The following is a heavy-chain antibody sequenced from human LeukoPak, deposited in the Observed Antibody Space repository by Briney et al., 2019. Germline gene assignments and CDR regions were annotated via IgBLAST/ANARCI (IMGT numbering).Heavy chain of an antibody. CDR3: GRVHTTVTTYYFDY. D-gene: IGHD4-17*01. CDR1: GGSVSSGSYY. Sequence: SETLSLTCTVSGGSVSSGSYYWSWIRQPPGKGLEWIGYIYYSGSTNYNPSLKSRVTISVDTSKNQFSLKLSSVTAADTAVYYCGRVHTTVTTYYFDYWGQGTLVTVSS. J-gene: IGHJ4*02. V-gene: IGHV4-61*01. CDR2: IYYSGST.